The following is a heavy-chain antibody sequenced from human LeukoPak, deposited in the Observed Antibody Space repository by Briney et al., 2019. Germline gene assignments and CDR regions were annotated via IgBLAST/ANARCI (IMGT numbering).Heavy chain of an antibody. CDR3: ARDQAVDSGFDY. Sequence: PSETLSLTCTVSGGSISSGGYYWRWIRQHPGKGLEWIGYIYYSGSTYYNPSLKSRVTISVDTSKNQFSLKLSSVTAADTAVYYCARDQAVDSGFDYWGQGTLVTVSS. D-gene: IGHD2-15*01. CDR2: IYYSGST. CDR1: GGSISSGGYY. V-gene: IGHV4-31*03. J-gene: IGHJ4*02.